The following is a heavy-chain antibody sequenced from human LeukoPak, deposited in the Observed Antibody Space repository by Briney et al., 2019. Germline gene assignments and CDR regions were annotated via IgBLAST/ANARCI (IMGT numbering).Heavy chain of an antibody. CDR2: ISYDGSNK. CDR1: GFTFSSYA. V-gene: IGHV3-30-3*01. Sequence: PGGSLRLSCAASGFTFSSYAMHWVRQAPGKGLEWVAVISYDGSNKYYADSVKGRFTISRDNSKNTLYLQMNSLRAEDTAVYYCARDLGWLNDYGEDYWGQGTLVTVSS. CDR3: ARDLGWLNDYGEDY. D-gene: IGHD4-17*01. J-gene: IGHJ4*02.